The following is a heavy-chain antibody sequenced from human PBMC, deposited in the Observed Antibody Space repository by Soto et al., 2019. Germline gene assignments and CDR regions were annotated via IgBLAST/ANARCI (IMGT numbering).Heavy chain of an antibody. CDR1: GYTFTSYG. J-gene: IGHJ1*01. CDR2: ISAYNGNT. D-gene: IGHD3-3*01. V-gene: IGHV1-18*01. Sequence: QVQLVQSGAEVKKPGASVKVSCKASGYTFTSYGISWVRQAPGQGLEWMGWISAYNGNTNYAQKLQGRVTMTTDTTTSTPYMELSSFVSDVTAGYYLARGSDDIDHWCQGSMVSFSS. CDR3: ARGSDDIDH.